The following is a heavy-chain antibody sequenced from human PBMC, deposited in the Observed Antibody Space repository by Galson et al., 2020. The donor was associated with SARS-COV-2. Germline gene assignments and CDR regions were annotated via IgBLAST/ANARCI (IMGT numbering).Heavy chain of an antibody. CDR1: GASIRSGRYH. D-gene: IGHD3-22*01. V-gene: IGHV4-61*02. J-gene: IGHJ6*03. CDR2: IYTSGNT. Sequence: SETLSLTCTVSGASIRSGRYHWSWIRQPAGKGLESIGRIYTSGNTNYNPSLKSRVSISLDTSKNQFSLKLTSMTAADTAVYYCARSRQDVTMIVVAITAYYHYMDVWSQGTRVTISS. CDR3: ARSRQDVTMIVVAITAYYHYMDV.